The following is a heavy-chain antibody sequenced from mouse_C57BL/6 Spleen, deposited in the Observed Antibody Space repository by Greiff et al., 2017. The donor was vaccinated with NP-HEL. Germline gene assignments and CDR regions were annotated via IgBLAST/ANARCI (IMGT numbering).Heavy chain of an antibody. D-gene: IGHD2-3*01. CDR3: AYDGYPVFEV. CDR2: IYPGDGDT. V-gene: IGHV1-82*01. Sequence: VQLQQSGPELVKPGASVKISCKASGYAFSSSWMNWVKQRPGKGLEWIGRIYPGDGDTNYNGKFKGKATLTADKSSSTAYMQLSSLTSEDSAVYFCAYDGYPVFEVWGTGTTVTVSS. J-gene: IGHJ1*03. CDR1: GYAFSSSW.